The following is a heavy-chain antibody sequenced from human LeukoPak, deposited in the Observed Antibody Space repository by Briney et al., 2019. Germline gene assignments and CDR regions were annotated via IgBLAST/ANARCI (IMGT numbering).Heavy chain of an antibody. CDR2: ISYDGSNK. CDR1: GFTFSSYA. Sequence: GSLRLSCAASGFTFSSYAMHWVRQAPGKGLEWVAVISYDGSNKYYADSVKGRFTISRDNSKNTLYLQMNSLRAEDTAVYYCARAPNSGWYVDNWFDPWGQGTLVTVSS. J-gene: IGHJ5*02. D-gene: IGHD6-19*01. CDR3: ARAPNSGWYVDNWFDP. V-gene: IGHV3-30-3*01.